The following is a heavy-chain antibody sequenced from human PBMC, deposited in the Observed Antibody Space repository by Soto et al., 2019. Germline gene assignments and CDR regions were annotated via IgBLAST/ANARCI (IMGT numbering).Heavy chain of an antibody. D-gene: IGHD4-17*01. CDR3: AKVPLRPYYFDY. J-gene: IGHJ4*02. Sequence: GGSLRLSSTAAECKFANYARHWVRQAPGKGLEWVSRVSAGGDNTDYADAVKGRFTISRDNSKNTLFLQMTSLRAEDTALYYCAKVPLRPYYFDYWGPGTMVTVSS. CDR1: ECKFANYA. V-gene: IGHV3-23*01. CDR2: VSAGGDNT.